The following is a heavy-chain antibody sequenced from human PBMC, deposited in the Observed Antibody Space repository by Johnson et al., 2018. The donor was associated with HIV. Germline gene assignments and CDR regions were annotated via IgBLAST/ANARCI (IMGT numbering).Heavy chain of an antibody. CDR2: ISYDGSNK. CDR3: ARVFSCTNGVCYKPGAFDI. CDR1: GFTFSSYA. V-gene: IGHV3-30-3*01. D-gene: IGHD2-8*01. J-gene: IGHJ3*02. Sequence: VQLLESGGGVVQPWRSLRLSCAASGFTFSSYAMHWVRQAPGKGLEWLAVISYDGSNKYYADSVKGRFTISRDNSKNTLYLQMNGLRTEDTAVYYCARVFSCTNGVCYKPGAFDIWGQGTMVTVSS.